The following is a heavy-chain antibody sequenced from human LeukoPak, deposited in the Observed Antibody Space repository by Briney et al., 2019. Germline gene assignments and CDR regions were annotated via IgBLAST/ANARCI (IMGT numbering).Heavy chain of an antibody. Sequence: GGSLRLSCAASGFTVSSNYMSWVRQAPGKGLEWVSVIYSGGSTHYADSVKGRFTISRDNSKNTLYLQMNSLRAEDTAVYYCARDPNSVYYYGMDVWGQGTTVTVSS. CDR3: ARDPNSVYYYGMDV. CDR1: GFTVSSNY. CDR2: IYSGGST. J-gene: IGHJ6*02. V-gene: IGHV3-66*01. D-gene: IGHD2/OR15-2a*01.